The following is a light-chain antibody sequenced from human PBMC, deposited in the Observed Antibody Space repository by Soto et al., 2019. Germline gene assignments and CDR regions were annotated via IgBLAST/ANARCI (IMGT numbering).Light chain of an antibody. CDR2: DPS. CDR1: PSSSSL. J-gene: IGKJ4*01. CDR3: QQYDGYRFA. Sequence: PSSSSLLAWYQQKPGQAPKLLIYDPSIRATVVLDRVSGSGSGTEFTLTISSLQADDFAIYYCQQYDGYRFAFGEGTKVDNK. V-gene: IGKV1-5*01.